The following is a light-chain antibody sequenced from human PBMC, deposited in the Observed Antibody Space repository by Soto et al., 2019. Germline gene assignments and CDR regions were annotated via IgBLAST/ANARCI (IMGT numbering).Light chain of an antibody. CDR2: EVS. CDR3: MQGTHWPWT. J-gene: IGKJ1*01. V-gene: IGKV2-30*02. CDR1: QSLIHSDGNTY. Sequence: DVVMTQSPLSLPVTLGQPASISCRSSQSLIHSDGNTYLSWFQQRPGQSPRRLIYEVSDRDSGGTDRFTGSGSGTDFTLKISRVEAEDVGVYYCMQGTHWPWTFGQGTEVEIK.